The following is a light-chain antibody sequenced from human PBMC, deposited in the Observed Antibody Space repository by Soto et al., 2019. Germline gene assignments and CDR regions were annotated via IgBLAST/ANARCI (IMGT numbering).Light chain of an antibody. CDR1: QSISSW. V-gene: IGKV1-5*03. Sequence: DIQMTQSPSTLSASVGDRVTITCRASQSISSWLAWYQQKPGKAPKLLIYKASSLESGVPSRFSGSGSGTEFTLTISSLQPDDFATYYCKQYNIYSGTFGQGTKVDIK. CDR3: KQYNIYSGT. CDR2: KAS. J-gene: IGKJ1*01.